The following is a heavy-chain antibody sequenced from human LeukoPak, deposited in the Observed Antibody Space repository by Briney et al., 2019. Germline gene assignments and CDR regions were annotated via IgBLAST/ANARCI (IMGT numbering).Heavy chain of an antibody. CDR3: ARHGGSHQRAAAYFQH. CDR2: ISGRGGST. J-gene: IGHJ1*01. V-gene: IGHV3-11*01. CDR1: GFTFSDYY. D-gene: IGHD1-26*01. Sequence: GGSLRLSCAASGFTFSDYYMSWIRRAPGKGLEWVSTISGRGGSTFYADSVKGRFTISRDNAKNSLYLQMNSLRAEDTAVYYCARHGGSHQRAAAYFQHWGQGTLVTVSS.